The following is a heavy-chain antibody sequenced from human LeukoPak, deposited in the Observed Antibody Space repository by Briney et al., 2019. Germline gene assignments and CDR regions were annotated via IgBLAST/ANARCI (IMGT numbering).Heavy chain of an antibody. CDR1: GFTFSSYG. CDR3: AKDRPPYYYMDV. Sequence: GGSLRLSCAASGFTFSSYGMHWVRQAPGKGLEWVAVIWYDGSNKYYADSVKGRFTISRDNSKNTPYLQMNSLRAEDTAVYYCAKDRPPYYYMDVWGKGTTVTVSS. J-gene: IGHJ6*03. V-gene: IGHV3-33*06. CDR2: IWYDGSNK.